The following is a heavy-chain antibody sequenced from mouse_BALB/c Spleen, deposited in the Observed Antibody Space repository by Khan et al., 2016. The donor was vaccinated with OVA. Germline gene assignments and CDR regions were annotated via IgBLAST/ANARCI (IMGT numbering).Heavy chain of an antibody. Sequence: EVQLQQSGPELVKPGASVKISCKASGYSFTGYFMSWVMQSHGKSLEWIGRINPHIGETLYNQKFKGKATLTVDESSSTAPMELRSLASEDSAVYYCTRIYGSDFDYWGQGTPLTVSS. V-gene: IGHV1-20*02. CDR2: INPHIGET. CDR1: GYSFTGYF. D-gene: IGHD1-1*01. J-gene: IGHJ2*01. CDR3: TRIYGSDFDY.